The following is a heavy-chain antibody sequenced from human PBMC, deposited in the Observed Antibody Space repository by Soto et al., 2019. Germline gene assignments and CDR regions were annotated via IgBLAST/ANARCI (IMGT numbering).Heavy chain of an antibody. CDR3: ARSAAVAGTVWYFDL. CDR2: INPSGGST. J-gene: IGHJ2*01. Sequence: QVQLVQSGAEVKKPGASVKVSCKASGYTFTSYYMHWVRQAPGQGLEWMGIINPSGGSTSYAQKFQGRVTMNRDTSTSTVYLELSSLRSEDTAVYYCARSAAVAGTVWYFDLWGRGTLVTVSS. V-gene: IGHV1-46*03. CDR1: GYTFTSYY. D-gene: IGHD6-19*01.